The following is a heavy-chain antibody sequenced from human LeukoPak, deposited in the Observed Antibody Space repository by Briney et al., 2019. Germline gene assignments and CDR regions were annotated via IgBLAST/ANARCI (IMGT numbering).Heavy chain of an antibody. J-gene: IGHJ4*02. CDR2: SRSKAKSYTT. D-gene: IGHD6-19*01. Sequence: GGSLRLSCAVSGFTFSDHFLDWVRQAPGKGLEWVGRSRSKAKSYTTGYAASVKGRFTISRDDSTNSLYLQMNSLKIEDTAIYYCVRVGSVAGSDYLDYWGQGTLVTVSS. CDR3: VRVGSVAGSDYLDY. V-gene: IGHV3-72*01. CDR1: GFTFSDHF.